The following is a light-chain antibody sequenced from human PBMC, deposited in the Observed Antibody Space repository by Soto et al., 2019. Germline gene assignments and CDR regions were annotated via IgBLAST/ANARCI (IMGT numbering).Light chain of an antibody. CDR2: LGS. CDR1: QSLLHSNGYNS. Sequence: DIVMTQSPLSLPVTPGEPASISCRSSQSLLHSNGYNSLDWYLQKPGQSPQLLIYLGSNRASGVPDRVSGSGSGTDFTLKISRVEAEDVGVYYGMQALQTPITFGKGTRLEIK. V-gene: IGKV2-28*01. CDR3: MQALQTPIT. J-gene: IGKJ5*01.